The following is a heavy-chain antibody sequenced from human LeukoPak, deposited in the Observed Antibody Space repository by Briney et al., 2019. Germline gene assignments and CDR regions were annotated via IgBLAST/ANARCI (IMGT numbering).Heavy chain of an antibody. Sequence: SETLSLTCTVSGGSISSYYWSWIRQPPGKGLEWIGYIYYSGSTNYNPSLKSRVTISVDTSKNQFSLKLSSVTAADTAVYYCASFCSGGSCYSGGGAFDIWGQGTMVTVSS. CDR2: IYYSGST. CDR1: GGSISSYY. V-gene: IGHV4-59*01. J-gene: IGHJ3*02. D-gene: IGHD2-15*01. CDR3: ASFCSGGSCYSGGGAFDI.